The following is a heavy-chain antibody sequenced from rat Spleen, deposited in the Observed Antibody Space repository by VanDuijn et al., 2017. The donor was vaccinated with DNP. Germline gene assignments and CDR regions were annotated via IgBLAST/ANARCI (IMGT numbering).Heavy chain of an antibody. CDR1: GYSITNNY. CDR2: ISYSGNT. V-gene: IGHV3-1*01. Sequence: EVQLQESGPGLVKPSQSLSLTCSVTGYSITNNYWGWIRKFPGNKMEWMGYISYSGNTSYNPSLKSRISITRDTSKNQFFLHLNSVTTEDTATYYCARHRTIMPYYYVMDAWGQGASVTVSS. J-gene: IGHJ4*01. CDR3: ARHRTIMPYYYVMDA. D-gene: IGHD1-12*01.